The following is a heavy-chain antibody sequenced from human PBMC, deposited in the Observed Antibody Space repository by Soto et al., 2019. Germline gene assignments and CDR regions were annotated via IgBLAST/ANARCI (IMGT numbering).Heavy chain of an antibody. CDR1: GYTFTDYW. Sequence: PGESLKISCNGSGYTFTDYWIGWVRQLPGKGLEWMGIIYPGDSDTRYSPSFQGHVTITVDKSTSTAYLQWNTLKASDTAMYYCARHVLGYCSSTSCSPQFTDYYYGMDVWGQGTTVTVS. CDR2: IYPGDSDT. V-gene: IGHV5-51*01. J-gene: IGHJ6*02. CDR3: ARHVLGYCSSTSCSPQFTDYYYGMDV. D-gene: IGHD2-2*01.